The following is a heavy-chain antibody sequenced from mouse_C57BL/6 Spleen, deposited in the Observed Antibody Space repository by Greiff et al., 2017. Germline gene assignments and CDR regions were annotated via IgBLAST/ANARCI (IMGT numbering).Heavy chain of an antibody. V-gene: IGHV1-53*01. Sequence: QVQLQQPGTELVKPGASVKLSCKASGYTFTSYWMHWVKQRPGQGLEWIGNINPSNGGTNYNEKFKSKATLTVDKSSSTADMQLSSLTSEDSAVYYCARLQTYLSGFAYWGQGTLVTVSA. J-gene: IGHJ3*01. CDR3: ARLQTYLSGFAY. CDR2: INPSNGGT. CDR1: GYTFTSYW.